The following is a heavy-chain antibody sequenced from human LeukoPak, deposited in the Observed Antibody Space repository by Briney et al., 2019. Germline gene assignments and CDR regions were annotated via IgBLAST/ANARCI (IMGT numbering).Heavy chain of an antibody. V-gene: IGHV5-51*01. J-gene: IGHJ4*02. D-gene: IGHD1-26*01. Sequence: SGESLKISCRGSGYSFTSYWIGWVRQMPGKGLEWMGIIYPGDSDTRYSPSFQGQVTISADKSISTAYLQWSSLKASDTAMYYCARQEGAAAGIVGVDYWGQGTLVTVSS. CDR2: IYPGDSDT. CDR3: ARQEGAAAGIVGVDY. CDR1: GYSFTSYW.